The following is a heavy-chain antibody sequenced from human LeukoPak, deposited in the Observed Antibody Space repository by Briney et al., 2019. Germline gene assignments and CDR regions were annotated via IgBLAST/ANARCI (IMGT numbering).Heavy chain of an antibody. D-gene: IGHD4-23*01. CDR3: AKSQATVVTPPSRYYYNMDV. CDR1: GISFSSYG. Sequence: GGSLRLSSAAAGISFSSYGVHWLRQAPGKGLGWVAFIRYDGSNKYYTDSVKGRFTISRDNSKNTLYLQMNSLRAEDTAVYYCAKSQATVVTPPSRYYYNMDVWGKGTTVTASS. V-gene: IGHV3-30*02. J-gene: IGHJ6*03. CDR2: IRYDGSNK.